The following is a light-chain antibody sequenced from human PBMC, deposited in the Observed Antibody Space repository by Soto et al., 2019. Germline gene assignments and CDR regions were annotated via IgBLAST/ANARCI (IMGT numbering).Light chain of an antibody. V-gene: IGKV3-15*01. CDR2: GAS. CDR3: QQYSSWPLT. CDR1: QSVSSN. Sequence: EIVMTQSPATLSVSPGERATLSCRASQSVSSNLAWYQQKPGQAPRPLIYGASTRATGIPARFSGSGSGTEFTLTISSLQSEDFAVYYCQQYSSWPLTFGGGTKVDIK. J-gene: IGKJ4*01.